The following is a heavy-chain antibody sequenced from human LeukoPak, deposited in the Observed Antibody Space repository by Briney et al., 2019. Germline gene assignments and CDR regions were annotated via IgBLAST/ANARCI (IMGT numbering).Heavy chain of an antibody. CDR3: SRSEGTYTWYFDL. CDR2: ACHSGGT. CDR1: EYSITSGYS. Sequence: SETLSLTCTVSEYSITSGYSWGWLRPPPGKVLGWMGSACHSGGTYYNPSLKSRVTISTDTSKNQFSLRLYSVTAAYTAVYYCSRSEGTYTWYFDLWGRGALVTVSS. V-gene: IGHV4-38-2*02. J-gene: IGHJ2*01. D-gene: IGHD4-11*01.